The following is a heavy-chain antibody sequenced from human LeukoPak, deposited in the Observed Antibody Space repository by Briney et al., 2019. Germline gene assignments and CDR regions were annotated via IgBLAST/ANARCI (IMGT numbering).Heavy chain of an antibody. CDR2: IYPGDSDT. D-gene: IGHD3-22*01. V-gene: IGHV5-51*01. J-gene: IGHJ4*02. Sequence: GESLKISCKGSGYSFTNYWIGWVRQMPGKGLEWMGIIYPGDSDTSYDPSFQGQVTISADKSISTAYLQWSSLKASDTAMYYCARRPKYKSGCHFDYWGQGTLVTVSS. CDR1: GYSFTNYW. CDR3: ARRPKYKSGCHFDY.